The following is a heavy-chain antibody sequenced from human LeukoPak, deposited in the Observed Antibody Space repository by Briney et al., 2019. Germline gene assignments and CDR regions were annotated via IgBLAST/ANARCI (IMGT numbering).Heavy chain of an antibody. CDR3: ARQYYYDSSGPFHH. D-gene: IGHD3-22*01. CDR2: IYYSGST. Sequence: SETLSLTCTVSGGSISSYYWSWIRQPPGEGLEWIGYIYYSGSTYYNPSLKSRVTMSVDTSKNQFSLKLSSVTAADTAVYYCARQYYYDSSGPFHHWGQGTLVTVSS. J-gene: IGHJ1*01. V-gene: IGHV4-59*08. CDR1: GGSISSYY.